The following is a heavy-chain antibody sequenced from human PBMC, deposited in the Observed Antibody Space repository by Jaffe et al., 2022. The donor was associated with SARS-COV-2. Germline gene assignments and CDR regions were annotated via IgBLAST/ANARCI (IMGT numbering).Heavy chain of an antibody. CDR3: ARGLRSFDWLGY. J-gene: IGHJ4*02. CDR1: GFTFSSYA. CDR2: ISYDGSNK. V-gene: IGHV3-30*04. Sequence: QVQLVESGGGVVQPGRSLRLSCAASGFTFSSYAMHWVRQAPGKGVEWVAVISYDGSNKYYADSVKGRFTISRDNSKNTLYLQMNSLRAEDTAVFYCARGLRSFDWLGYWGQGTLVTVSS. D-gene: IGHD3-9*01.